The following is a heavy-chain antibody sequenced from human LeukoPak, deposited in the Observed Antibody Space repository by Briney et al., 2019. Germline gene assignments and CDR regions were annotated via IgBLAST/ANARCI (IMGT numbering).Heavy chain of an antibody. CDR2: VSAYNGNT. V-gene: IGHV1-18*01. D-gene: IGHD3-3*01. Sequence: ASVKVSCKASGYTFTSYGISWVRQAPGQGLEWMGWVSAYNGNTNYAQKLQGRVTMTTDTSTSTAYMELSSLRSEDTAVYYCARVSHPPVIKAELRFLEWLPLYGMDVWGQGTTVTVSS. CDR3: ARVSHPPVIKAELRFLEWLPLYGMDV. CDR1: GYTFTSYG. J-gene: IGHJ6*02.